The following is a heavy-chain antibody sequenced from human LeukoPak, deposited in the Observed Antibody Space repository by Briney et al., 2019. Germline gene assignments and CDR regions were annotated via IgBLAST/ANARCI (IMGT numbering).Heavy chain of an antibody. Sequence: ASVKVSCKASGYTFTSYGISWVRQAPGQGLEWMGWINPNSGGTNYAQKFQGWVTMTRDTSISTAYMELSRLRSDDTAVYYCARGRSWYRASSRLFDYWGQGTLVTVSS. D-gene: IGHD6-13*01. CDR3: ARGRSWYRASSRLFDY. J-gene: IGHJ4*02. V-gene: IGHV1-2*04. CDR1: GYTFTSYG. CDR2: INPNSGGT.